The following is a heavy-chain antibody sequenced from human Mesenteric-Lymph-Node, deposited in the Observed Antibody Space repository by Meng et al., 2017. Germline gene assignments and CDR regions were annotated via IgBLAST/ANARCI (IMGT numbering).Heavy chain of an antibody. V-gene: IGHV3-15*01. D-gene: IGHD3-16*02. J-gene: IGHJ4*02. CDR3: TRDIPHYDYVWGSYRSATKFDY. CDR1: GFTFSSYS. CDR2: IKSKTDGGTT. Sequence: GGSLRLSCAASGFTFSSYSMNWVRQAPGKGLEWVGRIKSKTDGGTTDYAAPVKGRFTISRDDSKSIAYLQMNSLKTEDTAVYYCTRDIPHYDYVWGSYRSATKFDYWGQGTLVTVSS.